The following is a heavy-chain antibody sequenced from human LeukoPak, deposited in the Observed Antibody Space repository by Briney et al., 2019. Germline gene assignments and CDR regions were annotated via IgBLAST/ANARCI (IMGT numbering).Heavy chain of an antibody. CDR1: GYTFTSYG. D-gene: IGHD6-19*01. Sequence: ASVKVSCKASGYTFTSYGISWVRQAPGQGLEWMGWISAYNGNTNYAQKLQGRVTMTTDTSTSTAYMELRSLRSDDTTVYYCAQSAVAGTRLDYWGQGTLVTVSS. J-gene: IGHJ4*02. CDR3: AQSAVAGTRLDY. CDR2: ISAYNGNT. V-gene: IGHV1-18*01.